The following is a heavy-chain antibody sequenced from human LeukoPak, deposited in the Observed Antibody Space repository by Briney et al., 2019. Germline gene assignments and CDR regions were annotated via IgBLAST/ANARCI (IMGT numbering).Heavy chain of an antibody. CDR2: ISGSGGST. CDR3: AKAPLLWFGELSGY. D-gene: IGHD3-10*01. Sequence: PGGSLRLSCAASGFTFSSYAMSWVRQAPGKGLEWVSAISGSGGSTYYADSVKGRFTISRDNSKNTLYLQMNSLRAEDTAVYYCAKAPLLWFGELSGYWGQGTLVTVSS. V-gene: IGHV3-23*01. J-gene: IGHJ4*02. CDR1: GFTFSSYA.